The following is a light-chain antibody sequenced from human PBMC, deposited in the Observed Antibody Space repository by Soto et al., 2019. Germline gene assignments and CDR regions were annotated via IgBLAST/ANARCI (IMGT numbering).Light chain of an antibody. CDR1: PGVSTN. Sequence: EIVMTQSPATLSLSPGERATLSCRASPGVSTNFAWYQQKAGQAPRLLIFGAPSRATGVQGRLSGSGSGRQFTFYISSLLSKDFVVYYSHQYKDGTGGTFGQGTRVGI. CDR2: GAP. J-gene: IGKJ1*01. CDR3: HQYKDGTGGT. V-gene: IGKV3-15*01.